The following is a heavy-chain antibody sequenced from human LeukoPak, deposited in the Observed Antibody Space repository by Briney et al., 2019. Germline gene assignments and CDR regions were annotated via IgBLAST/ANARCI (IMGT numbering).Heavy chain of an antibody. CDR1: GFIFRYYG. V-gene: IGHV3-30*02. D-gene: IGHD6-25*01. CDR3: ARRSAAKYAFDI. J-gene: IGHJ3*02. CDR2: IRYDGTNK. Sequence: GGSLRLSCAASGFIFRYYGMHWVRQAPGKGLEWVAFIRYDGTNKYYADSVKGRFTISRDNAKNTLYLQMNSLRAEDTAVYYCARRSAAKYAFDIWGQGTMVTVSS.